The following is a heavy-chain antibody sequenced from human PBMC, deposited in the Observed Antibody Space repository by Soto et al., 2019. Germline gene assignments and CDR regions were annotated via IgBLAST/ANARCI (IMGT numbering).Heavy chain of an antibody. V-gene: IGHV3-30*18. CDR3: AKGVGAAFDY. Sequence: GGSLRLSCAASGFTFSSYGMHWVRQAPGKGLEWVAVISYDGSNKYYADSVKGRFTISRDNSKNTLYLQMNSLRAEDTAVYYCAKGVGAAFDYWGQGTLVTVSS. CDR1: GFTFSSYG. D-gene: IGHD1-26*01. J-gene: IGHJ4*02. CDR2: ISYDGSNK.